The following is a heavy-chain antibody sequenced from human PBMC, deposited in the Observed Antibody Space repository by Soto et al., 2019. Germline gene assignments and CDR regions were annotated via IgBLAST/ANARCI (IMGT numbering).Heavy chain of an antibody. Sequence: QVQLVESGGGVVQPGRSLRLSCAASGFTFSSYGMHWVRQAPGKGLEWVAVIWYDGSNKYYADSVKGRFTISRDNSKNTLYLQMNSLRAEDTAVYYCARDRTEYNWSPYYYYYMDVWGKGTTVTVSS. CDR3: ARDRTEYNWSPYYYYYMDV. D-gene: IGHD1-20*01. J-gene: IGHJ6*03. CDR1: GFTFSSYG. CDR2: IWYDGSNK. V-gene: IGHV3-33*01.